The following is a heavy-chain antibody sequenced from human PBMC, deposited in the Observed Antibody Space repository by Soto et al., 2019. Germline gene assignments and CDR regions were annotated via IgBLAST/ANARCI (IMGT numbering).Heavy chain of an antibody. CDR1: GYTFTSYD. CDR2: MNPNNGNT. CDR3: ARVWIRYYGSGTTPLDY. Sequence: QVQLVQSGAEVKKPGASVKVSCKASGYTFTSYDLNWVRQATGQGLEWMGWMNPNNGNTGYAQKFQGRVTMTRNTSISTAYMELSSLRSEDTAVYYCARVWIRYYGSGTTPLDYWSQGTLVTFSS. J-gene: IGHJ4*02. D-gene: IGHD3-10*01. V-gene: IGHV1-8*01.